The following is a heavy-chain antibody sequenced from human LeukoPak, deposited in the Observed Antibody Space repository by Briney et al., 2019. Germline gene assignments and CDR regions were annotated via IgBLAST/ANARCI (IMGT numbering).Heavy chain of an antibody. J-gene: IGHJ4*02. CDR2: ISAYNGNT. V-gene: IGHV1-18*01. D-gene: IGHD2-15*01. Sequence: ASVKVSCKASGYTFTSYGISWVRQAPGQGLEWMGWISAYNGNTNYAQKLQGRITMTTDTSTNTAYMELRSLRSDDTAVYYCSRSGPGSCSGGSCYSNYWGQGTLVTVSS. CDR3: SRSGPGSCSGGSCYSNY. CDR1: GYTFTSYG.